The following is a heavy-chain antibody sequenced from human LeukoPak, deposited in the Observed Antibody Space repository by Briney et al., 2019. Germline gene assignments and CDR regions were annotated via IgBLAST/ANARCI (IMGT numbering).Heavy chain of an antibody. J-gene: IGHJ4*02. CDR3: AKGSDYNDY. CDR2: ISGSGGST. V-gene: IGHV3-23*01. CDR1: QFNFKIYS. Sequence: GGSLRLSCEAFQFNFKIYSMSWVRQAPGKGLEWVSAISGSGGSTYYADSVKGRFTISRDNSKNTLYLQMNSLRAEDTAVYYCAKGSDYNDYWGQGTLVTVSS. D-gene: IGHD3-3*01.